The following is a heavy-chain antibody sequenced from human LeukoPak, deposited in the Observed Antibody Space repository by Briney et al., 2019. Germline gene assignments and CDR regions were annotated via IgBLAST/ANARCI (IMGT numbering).Heavy chain of an antibody. Sequence: ASVKVSCKASGYTFTGYYMHWVRQAPGRGLEWMGWINPNSGGTNYAQKFQGRVTMTRDTSISTAYMELSSLRSEDTAVYYCARDNSVEDTAWWFDPWGQGTLVTVSS. V-gene: IGHV1-2*02. CDR1: GYTFTGYY. D-gene: IGHD4-23*01. CDR2: INPNSGGT. J-gene: IGHJ5*02. CDR3: ARDNSVEDTAWWFDP.